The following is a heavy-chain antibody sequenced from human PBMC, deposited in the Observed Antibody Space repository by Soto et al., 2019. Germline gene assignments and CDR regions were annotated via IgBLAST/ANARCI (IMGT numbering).Heavy chain of an antibody. Sequence: PSETLSLTCTVSGGSISSSSYYWGWIRQPPGKGLEWIGSIYYSGSTYYNPSLKSRVTISVDTSKNQFSLKLSSVTAADTAVYYCARRYRYCSGGSCYTNWFDPWGQGTLVTVSS. J-gene: IGHJ5*02. CDR2: IYYSGST. D-gene: IGHD2-15*01. V-gene: IGHV4-39*01. CDR1: GGSISSSSYY. CDR3: ARRYRYCSGGSCYTNWFDP.